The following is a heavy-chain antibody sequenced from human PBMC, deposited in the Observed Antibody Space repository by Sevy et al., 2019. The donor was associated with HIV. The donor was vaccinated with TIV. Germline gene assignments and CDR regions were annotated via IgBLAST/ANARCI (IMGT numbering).Heavy chain of an antibody. CDR3: TTRGSSSSKYYFDY. CDR1: GFTFSNAW. D-gene: IGHD6-13*01. J-gene: IGHJ4*02. V-gene: IGHV3-15*01. CDR2: IKSKTDGGTT. Sequence: GGSLRLSCAASGFTFSNAWMSWVRQAPGKGLEWVGRIKSKTDGGTTDYAAPVKGRFTISRDDSKNTLYLQMNSLKTEDTAVYYCTTRGSSSSKYYFDYWGQGTLLTVSS.